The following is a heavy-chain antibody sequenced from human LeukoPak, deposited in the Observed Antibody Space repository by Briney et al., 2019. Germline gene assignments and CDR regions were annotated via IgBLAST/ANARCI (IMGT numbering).Heavy chain of an antibody. D-gene: IGHD3-22*01. CDR2: IYYSGST. Sequence: SETLSLTCTVSGGSISSYYWSWIRQPPGKGLEWIGYIYYSGSTNYNPSLKSRVTISVDTSKNQFSLKLSSVTAADTAVYYCARDIGGDSSGYWNYWGQGTLVTASS. CDR3: ARDIGGDSSGYWNY. V-gene: IGHV4-59*01. CDR1: GGSISSYY. J-gene: IGHJ4*02.